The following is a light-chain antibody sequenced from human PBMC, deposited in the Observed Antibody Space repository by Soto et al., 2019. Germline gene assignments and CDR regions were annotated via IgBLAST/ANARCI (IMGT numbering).Light chain of an antibody. CDR3: LQHDTYPWT. V-gene: IGKV1-5*01. Sequence: DIQMTQTPSTLSASVGDRVTITCRASQTISSWLAWYQQKPGKAPKRLIYAASSLQSGVPSRFSGTGSGTEFTLTISSLQPEDFATYYCLQHDTYPWTFGQGSMADIK. CDR1: QTISSW. J-gene: IGKJ1*01. CDR2: AAS.